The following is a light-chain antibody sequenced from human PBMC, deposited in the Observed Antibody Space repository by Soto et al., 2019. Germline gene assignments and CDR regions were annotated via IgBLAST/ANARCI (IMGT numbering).Light chain of an antibody. V-gene: IGKV3-20*01. Sequence: EIVLTQSPGTLSLSPGERATLSCRASQSVSSDYLAWYQQKPGQAPSLLIYDASSRATGIPDRFSGSGSGTDFTLTISRLEPEDLAMYYCQLYGSSAPITFAHGTRLDIE. J-gene: IGKJ5*01. CDR1: QSVSSDY. CDR2: DAS. CDR3: QLYGSSAPIT.